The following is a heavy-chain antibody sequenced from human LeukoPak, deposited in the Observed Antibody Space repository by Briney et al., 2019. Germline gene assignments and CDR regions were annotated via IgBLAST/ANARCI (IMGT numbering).Heavy chain of an antibody. D-gene: IGHD6-19*01. J-gene: IGHJ4*02. CDR3: ARDQDSSGWEEFFDY. CDR1: GFTFSSYA. V-gene: IGHV3-30-3*01. CDR2: ISYDGSNK. Sequence: QAGGSLRLSCAASGFTFSSYAMHWVRQAPGKGLEWVAVISYDGSNKYYADSVKGRFTISRDNSKNTLYLQMNSLRAEDTAVYYCARDQDSSGWEEFFDYWGQGTLVTVSS.